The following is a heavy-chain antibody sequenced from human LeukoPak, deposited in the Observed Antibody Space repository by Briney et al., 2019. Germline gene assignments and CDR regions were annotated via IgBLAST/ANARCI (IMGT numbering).Heavy chain of an antibody. CDR3: AGGPRSVDY. Sequence: TASETLSLTCTVSGGSITSSSYYWGWIRQPPGKGLEWIGNIYYGGSTYYNPSLKSRVTISVDTSKNQFSLKLSSVTAADTAVYYCAGGPRSVDYWGQGTLVTVSS. CDR1: GGSITSSSYY. D-gene: IGHD3-16*01. J-gene: IGHJ4*02. CDR2: IYYGGST. V-gene: IGHV4-39*07.